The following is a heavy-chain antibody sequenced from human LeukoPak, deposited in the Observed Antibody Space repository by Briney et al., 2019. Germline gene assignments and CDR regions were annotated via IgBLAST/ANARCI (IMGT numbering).Heavy chain of an antibody. CDR2: IYYSGGT. D-gene: IGHD2-15*01. CDR1: GGSISSSSYY. CDR3: AREGVVLDAFDI. V-gene: IGHV4-39*07. J-gene: IGHJ3*02. Sequence: PSETLSLTCTVSGGSISSSSYYWGWIRQPPGKGLEWIGSIYYSGGTYYNPSLKSRVTMSVDTSKNQFSLKLSSVTAADTAVYYCAREGVVLDAFDIWGQGTMVTVSS.